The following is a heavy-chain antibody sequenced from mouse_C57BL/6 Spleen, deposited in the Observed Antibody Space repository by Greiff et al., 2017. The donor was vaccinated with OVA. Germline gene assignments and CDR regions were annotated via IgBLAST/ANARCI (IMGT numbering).Heavy chain of an antibody. CDR1: GYAFSSSW. D-gene: IGHD1-1*02. Sequence: QVQLQQSGPELVKPGASVKISCKASGYAFSSSWMNWVKQRPGTGLEWIGRIYPGDGDTKYNGKFKGKGTMTADKSSSTAYMQLSSLTSEDSAVYVCARGGVAPYYFNSWGQGTTLTVSS. CDR2: IYPGDGDT. CDR3: ARGGVAPYYFNS. V-gene: IGHV1-82*01. J-gene: IGHJ2*01.